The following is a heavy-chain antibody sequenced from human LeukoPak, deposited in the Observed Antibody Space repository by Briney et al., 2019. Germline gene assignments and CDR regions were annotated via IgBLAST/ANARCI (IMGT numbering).Heavy chain of an antibody. CDR2: IAHHGSNK. V-gene: IGHV3-30*02. CDR3: AKDGSWSCTD. J-gene: IGHJ4*02. CDR1: GFSFSNSA. D-gene: IGHD2-8*02. Sequence: GGSLRLSCAASGFSFSNSAMHWVRQGPGKGLEWVTYIAHHGSNKYYADPVKGRFTISRDNSKRMLYLQMDSLRADDTALYYCAKDGSWSCTDWGQGTLVTVSS.